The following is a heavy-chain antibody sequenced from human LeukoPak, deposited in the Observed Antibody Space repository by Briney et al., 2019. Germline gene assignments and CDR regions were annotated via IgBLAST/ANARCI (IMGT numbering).Heavy chain of an antibody. CDR3: ARDRRESTKPNDAFDI. Sequence: SETLSLTCSVSGGSISSYYWSWIRQSPGKGLEWIGYIYYTGSTNYNPSLESRVTMSVDTSKKQLSLKLSSVTAADTAVYYCARDRRESTKPNDAFDIWGQGTMVTVSS. V-gene: IGHV4-59*01. CDR1: GGSISSYY. CDR2: IYYTGST. J-gene: IGHJ3*02. D-gene: IGHD1-1*01.